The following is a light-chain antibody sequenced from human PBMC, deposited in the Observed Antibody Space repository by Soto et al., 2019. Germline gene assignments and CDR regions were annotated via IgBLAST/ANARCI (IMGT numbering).Light chain of an antibody. CDR1: QSLLYPPNNKNY. CDR3: QEYLNSLPA. V-gene: IGKV4-1*01. Sequence: IVMTQFPDSLAVSLGEGVTINCNSSQSLLYPPNNKNYLAWYQQKPGQPPKVLFYWASSREPGVPDRFSGSGSGTDFTLTISSLQAEDVAVYYCQEYLNSLPAFGQGTKVDIK. CDR2: WAS. J-gene: IGKJ1*01.